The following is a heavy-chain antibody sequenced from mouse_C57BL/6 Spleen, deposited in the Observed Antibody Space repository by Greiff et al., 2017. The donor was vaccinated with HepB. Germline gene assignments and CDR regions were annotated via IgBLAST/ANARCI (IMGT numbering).Heavy chain of an antibody. CDR1: GYTFTSYW. CDR3: ALGYPYAMDY. CDR2: IHPNSGST. D-gene: IGHD3-1*01. V-gene: IGHV1-64*01. Sequence: QVQLKQPGAELVKPGASVKLSCKASGYTFTSYWMHWVKQRPGQGLEWIGMIHPNSGSTNYNEKFKSKATLTVDKSSSTAYMQLSSLTSEDSAVYYCALGYPYAMDYWGQGTSVTVSS. J-gene: IGHJ4*01.